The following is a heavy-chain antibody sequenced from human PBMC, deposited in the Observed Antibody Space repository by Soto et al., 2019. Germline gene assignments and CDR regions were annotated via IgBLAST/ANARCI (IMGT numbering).Heavy chain of an antibody. D-gene: IGHD3-22*01. CDR3: ARDIYYYDTSRAFDI. J-gene: IGHJ3*02. CDR2: IHYSGNT. CDR1: GDSVSSGSHC. V-gene: IGHV4-61*01. Sequence: SETLSLTCTVSGDSVSSGSHCWSWVRQPPGKGLEWIGFIHYSGNTNYNPSLKSRVTISVDTSKNQFSLKLSSVIAADTAVYYCARDIYYYDTSRAFDIWGQGTMVTVSS.